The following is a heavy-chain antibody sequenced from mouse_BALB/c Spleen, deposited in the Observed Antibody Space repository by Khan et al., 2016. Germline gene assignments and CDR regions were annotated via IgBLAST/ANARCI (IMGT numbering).Heavy chain of an antibody. Sequence: QVQLQQSGAELAKPGASVKMSCKASGYTFTTYWMHWVKQRPGQGLEWIGKINPTTYYTEYNQKFKDKATLTADKSSSTAYMQLSSLTSEDSAVYYCARDLDYWGQGTSVTVSS. CDR2: INPTTYYT. J-gene: IGHJ4*01. CDR3: ARDLDY. CDR1: GYTFTTYW. V-gene: IGHV1-7*01.